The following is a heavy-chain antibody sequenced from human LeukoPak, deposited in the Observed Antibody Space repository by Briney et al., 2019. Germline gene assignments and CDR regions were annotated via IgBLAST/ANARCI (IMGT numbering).Heavy chain of an antibody. D-gene: IGHD1-26*01. J-gene: IGHJ6*02. V-gene: IGHV3-48*02. Sequence: PGGSLRLSCAASGFTFRYYSMNWVRQAPGKGLEWVSYISTTSSFIYYADSVKGRFTISRDNAKNSLYLQMNSLRDEDTAVYYCAGDLGSGSNYRYYYGMDVWGQGTTVTVSS. CDR1: GFTFRYYS. CDR3: AGDLGSGSNYRYYYGMDV. CDR2: ISTTSSFI.